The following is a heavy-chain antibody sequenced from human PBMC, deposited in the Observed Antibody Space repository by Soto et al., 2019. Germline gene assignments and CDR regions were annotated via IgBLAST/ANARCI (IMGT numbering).Heavy chain of an antibody. CDR1: GGTFSSYA. D-gene: IGHD2-15*01. J-gene: IGHJ4*02. V-gene: IGHV1-69*12. CDR2: IMPIFGTA. Sequence: QVQLVQSGAEVKKPGSSVKVSCKASGGTFSSYAISWVRQAPGQGLEWMGGIMPIFGTAKYAQKFQGRVTITADESTSTAYNELSSLRSEDTAVYYCARESRYCSGGSCYFLPGIDYWGQGTLVTVSS. CDR3: ARESRYCSGGSCYFLPGIDY.